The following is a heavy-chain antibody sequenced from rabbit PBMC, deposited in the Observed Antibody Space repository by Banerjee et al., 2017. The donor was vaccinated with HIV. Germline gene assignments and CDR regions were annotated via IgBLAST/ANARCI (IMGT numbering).Heavy chain of an antibody. CDR1: GIDFSSSW. D-gene: IGHD4-1*01. Sequence: QSLEESGGDLVKPGASLTLTCTASGIDFSSSWICWVRQAPGKGLEWIGCIYLVGSGYTYYASWAKGRFTISKTSSTTVTLQMTSLTGADTATYFCARFVDSSGWGGDLWGPGTLVTVS. J-gene: IGHJ6*01. CDR3: ARFVDSSGWGGDL. V-gene: IGHV1S40*01. CDR2: IYLVGSGYT.